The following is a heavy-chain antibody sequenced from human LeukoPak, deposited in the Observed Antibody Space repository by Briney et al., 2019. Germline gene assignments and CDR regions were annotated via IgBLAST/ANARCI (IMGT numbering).Heavy chain of an antibody. V-gene: IGHV1-18*01. CDR2: ISGYNGYT. D-gene: IGHD3-22*01. CDR3: ARDLTHRRNYDNSGYQIVPAF. CDR1: GYIFTNYG. Sequence: ASVTVSCKASGYIFTNYGISWVRQAPGQGLEWMGWISGYNGYTRDAQKLQDRVTMTTDTSTSTAYMELRSLRSDDTAVYYCARDLTHRRNYDNSGYQIVPAFWGQGTLVTVSS. J-gene: IGHJ4*02.